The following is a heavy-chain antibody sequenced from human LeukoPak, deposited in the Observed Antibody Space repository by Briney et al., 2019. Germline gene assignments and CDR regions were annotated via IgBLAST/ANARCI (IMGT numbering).Heavy chain of an antibody. CDR3: AREGSCSSTSCRFNDY. Sequence: ASVKVSCKASGYTFISHGISWVRQAPGQGLEWMGWISAYNGNTNYAQKLKDRVTMTTDTSTTTAYMELRSLRSDDTAVYYCAREGSCSSTSCRFNDYWGQGTLVTVSS. CDR2: ISAYNGNT. CDR1: GYTFISHG. V-gene: IGHV1-18*01. D-gene: IGHD2-2*01. J-gene: IGHJ4*02.